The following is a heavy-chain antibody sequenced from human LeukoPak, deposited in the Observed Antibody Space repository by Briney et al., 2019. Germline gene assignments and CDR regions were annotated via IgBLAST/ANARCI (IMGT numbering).Heavy chain of an antibody. J-gene: IGHJ4*02. CDR2: ISGSGGST. CDR1: GFTFSSYA. Sequence: PGGSLRLSCAASGFTFSSYAMSWVRQAPGKGLEWVSAISGSGGSTYYADSVKGRFTISRDNSKNTLYLQMNSLRAEDTAVYYCANDLSRYYYDSSGYPPFDYWGQGTLVTVSS. CDR3: ANDLSRYYYDSSGYPPFDY. V-gene: IGHV3-23*01. D-gene: IGHD3-22*01.